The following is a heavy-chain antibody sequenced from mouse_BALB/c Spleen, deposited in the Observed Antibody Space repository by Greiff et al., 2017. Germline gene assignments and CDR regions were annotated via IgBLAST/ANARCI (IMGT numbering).Heavy chain of an antibody. V-gene: IGHV1S81*02. D-gene: IGHD1-1*01. CDR2: INPSNGRT. J-gene: IGHJ1*01. CDR1: GYTFTSYW. CDR3: ARGIGYYGSSYWYFDV. Sequence: QVQLQQPGAELVKPGASVKLSCKASGYTFTSYWMHWVKQRPGQGLEWIGEINPSNGRTNYNEKFKSKATLTVDKSSSTAYMQLSSLTSEDSAVYYCARGIGYYGSSYWYFDVWGAGTTVTVSS.